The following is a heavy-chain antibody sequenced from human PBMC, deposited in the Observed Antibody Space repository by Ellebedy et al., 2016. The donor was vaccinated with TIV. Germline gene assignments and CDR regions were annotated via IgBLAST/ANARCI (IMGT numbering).Heavy chain of an antibody. CDR2: ITPSGVI. CDR1: GGSLSGYH. J-gene: IGHJ5*02. CDR3: AKGLGGLQLWFDP. V-gene: IGHV4-34*01. Sequence: MPSETLSLTCAVSGGSLSGYHCSWVRQPQGNGLEWIGEITPSGVINSHPSLKSRVTISADTSKNQVSLRLSSVSAADTAIYFCAKGLGGLQLWFDPWGQGTRVTVSS. D-gene: IGHD1-1*01.